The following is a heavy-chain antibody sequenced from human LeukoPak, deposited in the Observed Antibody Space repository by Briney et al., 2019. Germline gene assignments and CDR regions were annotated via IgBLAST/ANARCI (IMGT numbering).Heavy chain of an antibody. Sequence: GGSLRLSCVASGFTVNRNVMSWVRQAPGKGLEWVSAISGSGGSTYYADSVKGRFTISRDNSKNTLYLQMNSLRAEDTAVYYCAKESYSSSWYGYDYWGQGTLVTVSS. CDR1: GFTVNRNV. CDR2: ISGSGGST. J-gene: IGHJ4*02. D-gene: IGHD6-13*01. CDR3: AKESYSSSWYGYDY. V-gene: IGHV3-23*01.